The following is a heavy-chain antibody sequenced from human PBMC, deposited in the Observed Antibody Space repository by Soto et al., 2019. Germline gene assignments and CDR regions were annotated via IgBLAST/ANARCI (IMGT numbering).Heavy chain of an antibody. CDR2: AYYSGST. CDR1: GGSIISSSYY. CDR3: ARISTVSVNYYGMDV. Sequence: QLQLQESAPGLVKPSETLSLTCTVSGGSIISSSYYWGWIRQPPGKGLEWIGCAYYSGSTYYNPSLKRRVTISADTSKNQFSLKVTSMTAADTAVYFCARISTVSVNYYGMDVWGQGTTVTVSS. D-gene: IGHD3-3*01. V-gene: IGHV4-39*01. J-gene: IGHJ6*02.